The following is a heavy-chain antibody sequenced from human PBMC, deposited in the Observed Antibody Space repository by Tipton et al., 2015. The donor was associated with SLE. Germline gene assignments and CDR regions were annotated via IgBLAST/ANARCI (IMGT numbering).Heavy chain of an antibody. V-gene: IGHV3-64*01. CDR1: GFPFSTYP. CDR2: ISSNGGST. D-gene: IGHD1-26*01. CDR3: ASTAGYGGSYAFDY. Sequence: SLRLSCAASGFPFSTYPMHWVRQAPGKGLEYVSAISSNGGSTYYANSVKGRFTISRDNSKNTLYLQMGSLRAEDMAVYYCASTAGYGGSYAFDYWGQGTLVTVTS. J-gene: IGHJ4*02.